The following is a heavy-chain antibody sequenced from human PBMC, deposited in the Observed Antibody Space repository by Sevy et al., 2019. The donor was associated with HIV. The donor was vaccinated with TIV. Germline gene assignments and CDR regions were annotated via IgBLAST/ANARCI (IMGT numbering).Heavy chain of an antibody. D-gene: IGHD3-10*01. CDR1: GFTFSSYS. Sequence: GGSLRLSCAASGFTFSSYSMNWVRQAPGKGLEWVSSISSSSSYIYYADSVMGRFTISRDNAKNSLYLQMNSLRAEDTAVYYCARGSYGSGTLGGMDVWGQGTTVTVSS. CDR2: ISSSSSYI. V-gene: IGHV3-21*01. CDR3: ARGSYGSGTLGGMDV. J-gene: IGHJ6*02.